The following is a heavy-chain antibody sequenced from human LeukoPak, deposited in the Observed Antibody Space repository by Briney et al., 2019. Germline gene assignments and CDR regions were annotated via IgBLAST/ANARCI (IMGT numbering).Heavy chain of an antibody. Sequence: TSETLSLTCIVSGYSITSGYYWGWIRQPPGKGLEWIGSIYHSGDTYYNPSLKSRVTISVDTSKNQFSLKLDSVTAADTAVYYCDYWGQGTLVTVSP. CDR2: IYHSGDT. CDR3: DY. V-gene: IGHV4-38-2*02. J-gene: IGHJ4*02. CDR1: GYSITSGYY.